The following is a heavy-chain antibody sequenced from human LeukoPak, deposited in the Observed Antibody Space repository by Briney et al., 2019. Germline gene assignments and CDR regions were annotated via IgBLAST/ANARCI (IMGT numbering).Heavy chain of an antibody. V-gene: IGHV4-61*01. J-gene: IGHJ6*02. D-gene: IGHD3-22*01. CDR2: ISNSGST. Sequence: SETLSLTCTVSGGSVTSGTYFWTWIRQPPGKGLDWIGFISNSGSTNYNPSLKSRVTISRDTSKNRFSLNLNSVTAADTAVYNCARVYDSSGYPSVTRAYYYYYGMDVWGQGTTVTVSS. CDR3: ARVYDSSGYPSVTRAYYYYYGMDV. CDR1: GGSVTSGTYF.